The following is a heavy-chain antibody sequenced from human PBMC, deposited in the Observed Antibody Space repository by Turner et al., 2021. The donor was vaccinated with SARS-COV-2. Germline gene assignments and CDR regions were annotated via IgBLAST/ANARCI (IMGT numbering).Heavy chain of an antibody. V-gene: IGHV1-2*02. Sequence: QVQLVQSGAEVKKPGASVKVSCKASGYTFTGYYVHWVRQAPGQGLEWMGWINPNSGGTNYAQKFQGRVTMTRNTSISTAYMELSSLRSEDTAVYYCARTFTAMVRVDYWGQGTLVTVSS. CDR2: INPNSGGT. J-gene: IGHJ4*02. CDR3: ARTFTAMVRVDY. D-gene: IGHD5-18*01. CDR1: GYTFTGYY.